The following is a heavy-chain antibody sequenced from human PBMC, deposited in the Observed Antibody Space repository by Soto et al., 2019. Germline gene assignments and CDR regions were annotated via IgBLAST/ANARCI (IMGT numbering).Heavy chain of an antibody. Sequence: SETLSLTCTVSGGSINTFNWSWVRQPAGKGLEWIGRIFSSGSTSFNPSLESRVDMSVDTSKNHFSLNLSSVTAADMAVYYCAREGSYSAYNFAHGIQLWSFDFWGQGALVTVS. CDR1: GGSINTFN. CDR2: IFSSGST. V-gene: IGHV4-4*07. D-gene: IGHD5-12*01. CDR3: AREGSYSAYNFAHGIQLWSFDF. J-gene: IGHJ4*02.